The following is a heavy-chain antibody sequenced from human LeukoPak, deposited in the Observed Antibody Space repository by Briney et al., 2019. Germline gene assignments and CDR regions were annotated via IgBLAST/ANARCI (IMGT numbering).Heavy chain of an antibody. CDR3: AVGHWLGRGDY. CDR2: IYHSGST. J-gene: IGHJ4*02. D-gene: IGHD6-19*01. V-gene: IGHV4-34*01. Sequence: SETLSLTCAVYGGSFSGYYWSWIRQPPGKGLEWIGEIYHSGSTNYNPSLESRVTISVDKSKNQFSLKLSSVTAADMAVYYCAVGHWLGRGDYWGQGTLVTVSS. CDR1: GGSFSGYY.